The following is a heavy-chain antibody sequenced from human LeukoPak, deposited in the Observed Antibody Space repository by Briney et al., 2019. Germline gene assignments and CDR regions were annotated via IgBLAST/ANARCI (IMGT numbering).Heavy chain of an antibody. CDR3: ARQGYDILTGYIDAFDI. CDR2: ISYSGST. V-gene: IGHV4-59*08. CDR1: GGSFSGYY. D-gene: IGHD3-9*01. J-gene: IGHJ3*02. Sequence: SGTLSLTCAVYGGSFSGYYWSWIRQPPGKGLEWIGYISYSGSTNYNPSLKSRVTISIDTSKNQFSLKLRSVTAADTAIYYCARQGYDILTGYIDAFDIWGQGTMVTVSS.